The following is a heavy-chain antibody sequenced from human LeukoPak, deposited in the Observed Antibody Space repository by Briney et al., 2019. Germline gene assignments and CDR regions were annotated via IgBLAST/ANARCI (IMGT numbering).Heavy chain of an antibody. CDR2: INPNSGGT. Sequence: ASVKVSCKASGYTFTGYYMHWVRQAPGQGLEWMGWINPNSGGTNYAQKFQGRVTMTRDTSISTAYMEPSRLRSDDTAVYYCARDPRYCSSTSCRPWNWFDPWGQGTLVTVSS. V-gene: IGHV1-2*02. J-gene: IGHJ5*02. CDR1: GYTFTGYY. CDR3: ARDPRYCSSTSCRPWNWFDP. D-gene: IGHD2-2*01.